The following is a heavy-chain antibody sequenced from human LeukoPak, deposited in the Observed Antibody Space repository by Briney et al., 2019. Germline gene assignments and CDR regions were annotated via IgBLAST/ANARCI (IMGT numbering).Heavy chain of an antibody. CDR2: ISYDGSNK. CDR3: AKDVRWQLLAYYYFDY. D-gene: IGHD2-15*01. Sequence: GGSLRLSCAASGFTFSSYGILWVRQAPGKGLEWVAVISYDGSNKYYADSVKGRFTISRDNSKNTLYLQMNSLRAEDTAVYYCAKDVRWQLLAYYYFDYWGQGTLVTVSS. V-gene: IGHV3-30*18. CDR1: GFTFSSYG. J-gene: IGHJ4*02.